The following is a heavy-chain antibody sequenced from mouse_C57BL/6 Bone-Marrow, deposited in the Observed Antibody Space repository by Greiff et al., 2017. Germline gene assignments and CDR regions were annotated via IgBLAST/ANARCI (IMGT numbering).Heavy chain of an antibody. J-gene: IGHJ4*01. CDR1: GYAFSSSW. Sequence: QVQLQQSGPELVKPGASVKISCKASGYAFSSSWMNWVKQRPGKGLEWIGRIYPGDGDTNYNGKFKGKATHMTADKSSSTAYMQLSSLTSEDSAVYFCAREEDYYGSRYAMDYWGQGTSVTVSS. V-gene: IGHV1-82*01. D-gene: IGHD1-1*01. CDR3: AREEDYYGSRYAMDY. CDR2: IYPGDGDT.